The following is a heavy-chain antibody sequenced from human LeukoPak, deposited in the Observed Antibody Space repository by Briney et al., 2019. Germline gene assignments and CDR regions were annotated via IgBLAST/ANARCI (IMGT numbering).Heavy chain of an antibody. Sequence: SETLSLTCTVSGGSISSYYWSWIRQPPGKGLEWIGYIYYSGSTNYNPSLKSRVTISVDTSENQFSLKLSSVTAADTAVYYCARVIASYYYYGMDVWGQGTTVTVSS. CDR3: ARVIASYYYYGMDV. CDR2: IYYSGST. CDR1: GGSISSYY. V-gene: IGHV4-59*12. D-gene: IGHD3-22*01. J-gene: IGHJ6*02.